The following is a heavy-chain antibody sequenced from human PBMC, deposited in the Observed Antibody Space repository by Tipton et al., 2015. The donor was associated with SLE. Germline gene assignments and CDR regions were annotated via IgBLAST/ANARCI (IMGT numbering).Heavy chain of an antibody. J-gene: IGHJ3*02. D-gene: IGHD3-22*01. Sequence: GSLRLSCAASGFTFSRFGMHWVRQAPGKGLQWVAFIRYDGSYKYYADSVNGRFTISRDNSKNTLYLQMNSLRAEATAVYYCARDYYYDSSGYYYPDAFDIWGQGTMVTVSS. CDR1: GFTFSRFG. V-gene: IGHV3-30*02. CDR2: IRYDGSYK. CDR3: ARDYYYDSSGYYYPDAFDI.